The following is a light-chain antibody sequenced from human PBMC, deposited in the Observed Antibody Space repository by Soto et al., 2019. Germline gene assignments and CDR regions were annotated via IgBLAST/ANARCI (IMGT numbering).Light chain of an antibody. CDR2: GAS. J-gene: IGKJ2*01. CDR1: QSVSSSY. CDR3: QQYGNSPRT. V-gene: IGKV3-20*01. Sequence: EIVLTQSPGTLSLSPGERASLSCRASQSVSSSYLAWYQQKPGQAPRLLIYGASSRATGIPDRFSGSGSGTDFTLTISRLEPEDLAVYYCQQYGNSPRTFGQGTKLVIK.